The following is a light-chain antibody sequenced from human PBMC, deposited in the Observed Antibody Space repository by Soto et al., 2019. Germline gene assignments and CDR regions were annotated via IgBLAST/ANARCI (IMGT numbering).Light chain of an antibody. CDR2: EVR. J-gene: IGLJ3*02. Sequence: QSVLTQPRSVSGSPGQSVTISCTGTNSDVGTYNLVSWYQQRPGEAPKLIISEVRNRPSGISYRFTGSKSGNTASLTISGLQAEDEADYYCSSYTTTSTLVFGGGTKLTVL. CDR3: SSYTTTSTLV. CDR1: NSDVGTYNL. V-gene: IGLV2-14*01.